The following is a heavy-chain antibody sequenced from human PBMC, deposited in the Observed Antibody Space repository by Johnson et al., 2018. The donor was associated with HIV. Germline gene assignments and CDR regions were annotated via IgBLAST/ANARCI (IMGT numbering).Heavy chain of an antibody. CDR1: GFTFSSYG. CDR2: INWNGGST. Sequence: EVQLVESGGGVVQPGRSLRLSCAASGFTFSSYGMSWVRQAPGKGLEWVSGINWNGGSTAYADAVKGRFTTARDNAKNSLYLQMNSLRAEDTALYYCASRIQLGDAFDIWGQGTMVTVSS. J-gene: IGHJ3*02. CDR3: ASRIQLGDAFDI. V-gene: IGHV3-20*04. D-gene: IGHD5-18*01.